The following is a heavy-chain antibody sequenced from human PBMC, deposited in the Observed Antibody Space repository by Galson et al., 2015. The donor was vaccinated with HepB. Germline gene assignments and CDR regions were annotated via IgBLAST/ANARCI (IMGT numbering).Heavy chain of an antibody. CDR2: IKQDGSEK. CDR1: GFTFSSYW. Sequence: LRLSCAASGFTFSSYWMSWVRQAPGKGLEWVANIKQDGSEKYYVDSVKGRFTISRDNAKNSLYLQMNSLRAEDTAVYYCARGSIVVVPLSGAFDIWGQGTMVTVSS. CDR3: ARGSIVVVPLSGAFDI. V-gene: IGHV3-7*03. J-gene: IGHJ3*02. D-gene: IGHD2-2*01.